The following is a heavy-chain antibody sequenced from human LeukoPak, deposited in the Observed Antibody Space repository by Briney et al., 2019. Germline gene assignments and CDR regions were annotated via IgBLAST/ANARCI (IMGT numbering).Heavy chain of an antibody. CDR3: ARDLISYGFDY. J-gene: IGHJ4*02. CDR2: INGSESII. V-gene: IGHV3-11*01. CDR1: GFTFSDYY. D-gene: IGHD2/OR15-2a*01. Sequence: PGGSLRLSCATSGFTFSDYYLTWVRQAPGKGLEWISHINGSESIIHYADSVKGRFTVSRDNAKNSLYLQMNSLRAEDTAVYFCARDLISYGFDYWGQGTLVTVSS.